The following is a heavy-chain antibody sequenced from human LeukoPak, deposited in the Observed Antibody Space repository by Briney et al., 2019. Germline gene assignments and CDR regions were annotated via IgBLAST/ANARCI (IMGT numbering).Heavy chain of an antibody. J-gene: IGHJ5*02. V-gene: IGHV3-11*01. Sequence: GGSLRLSCAASGFTFSDYYMSWIRQAPGKGLEWVSYISSSSSIFYYADSVKGRFTISRDNAKNSLFLQMNSLRAEDTAVYYCARGPYYSGSYNWFDPWGQGTLVTVSS. CDR1: GFTFSDYY. CDR3: ARGPYYSGSYNWFDP. CDR2: ISSSSSIF. D-gene: IGHD1-26*01.